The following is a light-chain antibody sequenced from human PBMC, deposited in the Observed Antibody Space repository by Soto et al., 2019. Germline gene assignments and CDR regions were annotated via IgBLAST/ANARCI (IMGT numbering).Light chain of an antibody. CDR2: DTN. Sequence: QAVVTQEPSLTVSPGGTVTLTCGSSTGAVTSGHYPYWFQQKPGQAPRTLIYDTNNKHSWTPARFSGSLLGGKAALTLSGAQPEDEAEYYCLLLYPGTRRVFGGGTKATVL. V-gene: IGLV7-46*01. CDR3: LLLYPGTRRV. J-gene: IGLJ1*01. CDR1: TGAVTSGHY.